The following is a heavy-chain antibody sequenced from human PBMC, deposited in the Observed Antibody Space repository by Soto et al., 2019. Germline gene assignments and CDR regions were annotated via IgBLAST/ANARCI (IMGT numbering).Heavy chain of an antibody. CDR1: GGSISSSGYY. D-gene: IGHD3-10*01. J-gene: IGHJ4*02. Sequence: QLQLQESGPGLVKPSETLSLTCTVSGGSISSSGYYWGWVRQPPGKGLVWIGRIYYSGDTYFYPSLRSRVTISVDTSKNQFSLKLSSVTAADTAMYYCVRGGRYYMQETYYFDYWGQGTLVTVSS. CDR3: VRGGRYYMQETYYFDY. CDR2: IYYSGDT. V-gene: IGHV4-39*01.